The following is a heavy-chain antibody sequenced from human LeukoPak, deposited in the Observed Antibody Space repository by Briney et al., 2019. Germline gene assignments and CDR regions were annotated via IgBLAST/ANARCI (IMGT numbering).Heavy chain of an antibody. CDR3: ARGSYSLYYFDY. V-gene: IGHV4-59*08. CDR1: GGSSSSYY. J-gene: IGHJ4*02. CDR2: IYYSGST. D-gene: IGHD3-16*01. Sequence: TPSLTCTVSGGSSSSYYWSWIRQPPGKGLEGIGYIYYSGSTNYNPSLKSRVTISVDPSKIQFSLKLSSVTAADTAVYYCARGSYSLYYFDYWGQGTLVTVSS.